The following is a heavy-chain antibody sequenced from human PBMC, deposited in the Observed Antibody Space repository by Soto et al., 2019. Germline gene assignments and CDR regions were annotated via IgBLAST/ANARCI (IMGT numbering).Heavy chain of an antibody. CDR3: AREETAWPLAYGLDV. D-gene: IGHD2-21*02. CDR2: IGTRSDI. J-gene: IGHJ6*02. Sequence: VGSLRLSCAGSGFTFSRYSMHWVRQAPGKGLEWVSSIGTRSDIYYADSVKGRFTISRDNAKNSLSLQMNSLRAEDTGVYYCAREETAWPLAYGLDVWGQGTTVTVSS. V-gene: IGHV3-21*01. CDR1: GFTFSRYS.